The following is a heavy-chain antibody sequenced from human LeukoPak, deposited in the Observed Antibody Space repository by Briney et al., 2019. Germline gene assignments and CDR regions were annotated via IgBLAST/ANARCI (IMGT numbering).Heavy chain of an antibody. Sequence: GGSLRLSCAASGFNFSNAWMSWVRQAPGKGLEWVGRIKSNTDTDYAAPLKGRFTILRDNSKNTLYLQMNSLKTEDTAVYSCPTRVRGGSSYHWGQGTLVTVSS. J-gene: IGHJ5*02. V-gene: IGHV3-15*01. CDR1: GFNFSNAW. D-gene: IGHD2-15*01. CDR3: PTRVRGGSSYH. CDR2: IKSNTDT.